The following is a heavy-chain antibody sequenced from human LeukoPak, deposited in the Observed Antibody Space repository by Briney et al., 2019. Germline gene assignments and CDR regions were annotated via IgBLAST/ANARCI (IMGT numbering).Heavy chain of an antibody. CDR2: ISGYNGNT. CDR3: ARRIMYYDFWSGSYFDY. V-gene: IGHV1-18*01. CDR1: GYTFTSYG. Sequence: ASVKVSCKASGYTFTSYGISWVRQAPGQGLEWMGWISGYNGNTDYAQKFQGRVTMTTDTSTSTAYMELRSLRSDDTAVYYCARRIMYYDFWSGSYFDYWGQGTPVTVSS. D-gene: IGHD3-3*01. J-gene: IGHJ4*02.